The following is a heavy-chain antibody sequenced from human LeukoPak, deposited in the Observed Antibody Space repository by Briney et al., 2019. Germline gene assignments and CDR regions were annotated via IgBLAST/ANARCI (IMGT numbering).Heavy chain of an antibody. J-gene: IGHJ3*02. CDR2: INPNSGGT. Sequence: ASVKVSCKASGYTFTGYYMHWVRQAPGQGLEWMGWINPNSGGTNYAQKFQGRVTMTRDTSISTAYMELSRLRSDDTAVYYCARVRHIAARPGAFDIWGQGTMVTASS. CDR1: GYTFTGYY. V-gene: IGHV1-2*02. D-gene: IGHD6-6*01. CDR3: ARVRHIAARPGAFDI.